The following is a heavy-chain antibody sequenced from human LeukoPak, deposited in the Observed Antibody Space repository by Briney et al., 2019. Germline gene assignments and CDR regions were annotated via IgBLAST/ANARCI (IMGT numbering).Heavy chain of an antibody. V-gene: IGHV5-51*01. CDR1: GYSFNNYW. D-gene: IGHD2-2*01. CDR3: ARRSTISAFDAFDV. CDR2: IYPSDSDT. J-gene: IGHJ3*01. Sequence: GGSLRLSCEGSGYSFNNYWIAWVRQMPGKGLEWMGIIYPSDSDTRYRPSFQGQVTMSADKSSNIVYLQWSSLEASDTAKYFCARRSTISAFDAFDVWGQGTMVIVSS.